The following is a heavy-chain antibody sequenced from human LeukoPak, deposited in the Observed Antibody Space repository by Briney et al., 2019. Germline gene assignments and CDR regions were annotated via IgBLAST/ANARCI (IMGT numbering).Heavy chain of an antibody. CDR2: ISSSSSYI. D-gene: IGHD4-17*01. Sequence: GGSLRLSCAASGFTFSSYSMNWVRQAPGKGLEWVSSISSSSSYIYYADSVKGRFTISRDNAKNSLYLQMNSLRAGDTAVYYCARDEGDYGDYYNWFDPWGQGTLVTVSS. CDR1: GFTFSSYS. CDR3: ARDEGDYGDYYNWFDP. V-gene: IGHV3-21*01. J-gene: IGHJ5*02.